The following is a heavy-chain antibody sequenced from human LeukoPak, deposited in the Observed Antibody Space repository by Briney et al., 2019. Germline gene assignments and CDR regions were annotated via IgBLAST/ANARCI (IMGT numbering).Heavy chain of an antibody. V-gene: IGHV3-23*01. Sequence: GGSLRLSCAASGLTLSSYAMHWVRQAPGKGLEWVSGTGSTGVSTFYADSVKGRFTVSRDNSKNTLSLQMNSLRAEDTAVYYCAKDPGVVPAHYFDYWGQGTLVTVSS. D-gene: IGHD2-2*01. J-gene: IGHJ4*02. CDR2: TGSTGVST. CDR1: GLTLSSYA. CDR3: AKDPGVVPAHYFDY.